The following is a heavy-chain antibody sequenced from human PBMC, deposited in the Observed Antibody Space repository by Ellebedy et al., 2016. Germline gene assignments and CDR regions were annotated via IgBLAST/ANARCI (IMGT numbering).Heavy chain of an antibody. V-gene: IGHV1-46*01. CDR1: GYTFTNYY. Sequence: ASVKVSCXASGYTFTNYYMQWMRQAPGQGLEWLGIIIPSSGATNYAQKFQGRVAMTRDTSTTTVYMELSSPMSDDTAVYFCAREIPRSMYFDYWGPGTLVTVSS. CDR3: AREIPRSMYFDY. CDR2: IIPSSGAT. J-gene: IGHJ4*02.